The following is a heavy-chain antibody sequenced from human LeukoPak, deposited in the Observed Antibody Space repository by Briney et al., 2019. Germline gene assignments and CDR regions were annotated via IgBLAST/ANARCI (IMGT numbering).Heavy chain of an antibody. J-gene: IGHJ4*02. CDR2: INSDGSST. V-gene: IGHV3-74*01. D-gene: IGHD4-17*01. CDR3: ARVGDYYGDYVRFDY. Sequence: PSETLSLTCTVSGGSISSSSYYWGWIRQPPGKGLVWVSGINSDGSSTSYADSVKGRLTTSRDNAKNTLYLQMNSLRAEDTAVYYCARVGDYYGDYVRFDYWGQGTLVTVSS. CDR1: GGSISSSSYY.